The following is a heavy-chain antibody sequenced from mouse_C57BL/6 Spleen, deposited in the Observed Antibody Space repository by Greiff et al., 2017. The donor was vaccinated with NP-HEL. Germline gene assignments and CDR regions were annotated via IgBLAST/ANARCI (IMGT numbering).Heavy chain of an antibody. CDR1: GYTFTSYT. D-gene: IGHD2-4*01. V-gene: IGHV1-4*01. J-gene: IGHJ3*01. CDR2: INPSSGYT. Sequence: QVQLKESGAELARPGASVKMSCKASGYTFTSYTMHWVKQRPGQGLEWIGYINPSSGYTKYNQKFKDKATLTADKSSSTAYMQLSSLTSEDSAVYYCARSLLYYDYDRGFAYWGQGTLVTVSA. CDR3: ARSLLYYDYDRGFAY.